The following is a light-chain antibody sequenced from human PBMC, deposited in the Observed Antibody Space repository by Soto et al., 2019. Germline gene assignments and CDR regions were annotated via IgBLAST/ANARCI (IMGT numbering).Light chain of an antibody. CDR1: QSVNINY. J-gene: IGKJ1*01. CDR2: GTS. V-gene: IGKV3-20*01. Sequence: DIVLTQSPGTLSLSPGERRTLYCRASQSVNINYFAWYQQKSGQAPRLLIYGTSNRASGIPDRFSGSGSGTDFTLSISGLEPEDFAVYFCQQYANSRTFGQGTKVDTK. CDR3: QQYANSRT.